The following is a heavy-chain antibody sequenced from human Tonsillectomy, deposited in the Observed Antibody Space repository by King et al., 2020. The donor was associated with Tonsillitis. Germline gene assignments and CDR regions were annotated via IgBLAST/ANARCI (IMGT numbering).Heavy chain of an antibody. CDR1: GYTFISYY. Sequence: VQLVESGAEVKKPGASVKVSCKASGYTFISYYIHWVRQAPGQGIEWMGMINPNGGGTNYAQEFQGRFAMTRDTSTRTVYMDLSSLTSDATAIYYCAREVPGALSGFDYWGQGTLVTVSS. J-gene: IGHJ4*02. D-gene: IGHD7-27*01. CDR2: INPNGGGT. V-gene: IGHV1-46*01. CDR3: AREVPGALSGFDY.